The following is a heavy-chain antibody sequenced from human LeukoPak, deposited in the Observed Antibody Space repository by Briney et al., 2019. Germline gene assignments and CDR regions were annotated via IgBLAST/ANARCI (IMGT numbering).Heavy chain of an antibody. CDR2: IRSKAYGGTT. D-gene: IGHD2-2*01. Sequence: GGSLRLSCAASGFTFSSYEMNWVRQAPGKGLEWVGFIRSKAYGGTTEYAASVKGRFTISRDDSKSTAYLQMDGLKTDDTAVYYCTRWITRSSLDYWGQGTLVTVSS. CDR3: TRWITRSSLDY. CDR1: GFTFSSYE. V-gene: IGHV3-49*04. J-gene: IGHJ4*02.